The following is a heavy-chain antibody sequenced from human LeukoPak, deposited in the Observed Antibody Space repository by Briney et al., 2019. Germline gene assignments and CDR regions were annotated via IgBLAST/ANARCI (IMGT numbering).Heavy chain of an antibody. CDR3: ARLPGIAGSDAFDI. V-gene: IGHV2-70*01. J-gene: IGHJ3*02. Sequence: GSGPTLVNPTQTLTLTCTFSGYSLSTSGMCVSWIRQPPGKALEWLALIDWDDDKYYSTSLKTRLAISKDTSKNQVALTMTNMDPVDTATYYCARLPGIAGSDAFDIWGQGTMVTVSS. CDR1: GYSLSTSGMC. D-gene: IGHD6-13*01. CDR2: IDWDDDK.